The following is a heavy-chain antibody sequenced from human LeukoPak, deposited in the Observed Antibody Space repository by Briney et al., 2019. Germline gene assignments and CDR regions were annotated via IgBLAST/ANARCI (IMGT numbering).Heavy chain of an antibody. V-gene: IGHV1-18*01. Sequence: ASVKVSCKASGYTFTSSGFSWVRQAPGQGLEWMGWISAYNGKTNYAQKLQGRVTMTTDTSTSTAYMELRRLRSDDTAVYYCARVTVDTAMVPFDYWGQGTLVTVSS. CDR2: ISAYNGKT. CDR3: ARVTVDTAMVPFDY. CDR1: GYTFTSSG. D-gene: IGHD5-18*01. J-gene: IGHJ4*02.